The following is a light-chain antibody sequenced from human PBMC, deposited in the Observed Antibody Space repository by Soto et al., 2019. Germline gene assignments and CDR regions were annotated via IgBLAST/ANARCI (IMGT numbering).Light chain of an antibody. CDR2: GAS. CDR3: QQYGSSGT. CDR1: QSISNN. V-gene: IGKV3-20*01. J-gene: IGKJ1*01. Sequence: IVMTQSPATLSLSPGEKATLSCRASQSISNNFARFQQKPGQVPRLLIYGASSRATGVSARFSGSGSGTDFTLTISRLEPEDFAVYYCQQYGSSGTFGQGTKVDIK.